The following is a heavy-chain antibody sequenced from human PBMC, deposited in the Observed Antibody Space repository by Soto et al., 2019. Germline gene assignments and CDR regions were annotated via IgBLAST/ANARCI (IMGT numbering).Heavy chain of an antibody. CDR1: GGSISSYY. V-gene: IGHV4-59*01. CDR2: IYYSGST. Sequence: QVQLQESGPGLVKPSETLSLTCTVSGGSISSYYWSWIRQPPGKGLEWIGYIYYSGSTNYNPSLKSRVTISVDTSKTQFSLKLSSVTAADTAVYYCARDTGDFWSGYYTGYYYGMDVWGQGTTVTVSS. D-gene: IGHD3-3*01. J-gene: IGHJ6*02. CDR3: ARDTGDFWSGYYTGYYYGMDV.